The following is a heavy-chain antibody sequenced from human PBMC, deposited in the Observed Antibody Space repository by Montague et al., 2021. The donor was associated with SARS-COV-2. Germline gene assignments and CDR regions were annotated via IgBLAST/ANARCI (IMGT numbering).Heavy chain of an antibody. V-gene: IGHV6-1*01. CDR1: GDCVSSTSAS. D-gene: IGHD3-3*02. CDR3: ASAFYGDHWAFDV. J-gene: IGHJ3*01. CDR2: TYYRSWWRS. Sequence: CAISGDCVSSTSASWNWIRQSPSRGLEWLGRTYYRSWWRSQYPGSLESRITISGDTSKNQFSLQLNSVTPEDTAVYYCASAFYGDHWAFDVWGQGTMVTVSS.